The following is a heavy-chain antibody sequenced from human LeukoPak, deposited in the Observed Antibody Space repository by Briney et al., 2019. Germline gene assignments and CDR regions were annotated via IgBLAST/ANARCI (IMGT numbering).Heavy chain of an antibody. V-gene: IGHV4-59*10. CDR1: GGSFSSYY. CDR2: IYTSGST. Sequence: SETLSLTCAVYGGSFSSYYWSWIRQPAGKGLEWIGRIYTSGSTNYNPSLKSRVTMSVDTSKNQFSLKLSSVTAADTAVYYCARGLGETITMVRGVKKAFDIWGQGTMVTVSS. D-gene: IGHD3-10*01. CDR3: ARGLGETITMVRGVKKAFDI. J-gene: IGHJ3*02.